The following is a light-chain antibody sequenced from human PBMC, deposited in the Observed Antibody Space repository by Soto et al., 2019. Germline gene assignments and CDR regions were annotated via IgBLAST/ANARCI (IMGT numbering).Light chain of an antibody. CDR3: QQYNDYWT. CDR2: LAS. J-gene: IGKJ1*01. Sequence: DIQMTQSPSTLSASVGDRVTITCRASQSINIWLAWYQQKPGRAPKLLIYLASTLASGVPSRFSGSGSGTDITLIISSLQPDDFATYYCQQYNDYWTFGQGTRVEVK. CDR1: QSINIW. V-gene: IGKV1-5*03.